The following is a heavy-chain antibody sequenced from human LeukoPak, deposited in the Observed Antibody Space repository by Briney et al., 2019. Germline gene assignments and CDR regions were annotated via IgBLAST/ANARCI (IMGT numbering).Heavy chain of an antibody. CDR2: INSDGSST. CDR3: ARERWELLRPGGAFDI. D-gene: IGHD1-26*01. CDR1: GFTFSSYW. J-gene: IGHJ3*02. V-gene: IGHV3-74*01. Sequence: GGSLRLSCAASGFTFSSYWMHWVRQAPGKGLVWVSRINSDGSSTSYADSVRGRFTISRDNAKNSLHLQMNGLRAEDTAVYYCARERWELLRPGGAFDIWGRGTVVTVSS.